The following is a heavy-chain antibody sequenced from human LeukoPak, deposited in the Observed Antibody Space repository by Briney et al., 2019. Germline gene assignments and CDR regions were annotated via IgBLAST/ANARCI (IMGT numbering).Heavy chain of an antibody. J-gene: IGHJ3*02. Sequence: PSETLSLTCTVSGGSISSSSYYWGWIPQPPGKGQEWIGSIHYSGSTYSNPSLKSRVTISVDTSKNQFSLKLSSVTAADTAVYYCARHSLYSSGYAFDIWGQGTMVTVSS. CDR2: IHYSGST. CDR3: ARHSLYSSGYAFDI. V-gene: IGHV4-39*01. D-gene: IGHD6-19*01. CDR1: GGSISSSSYY.